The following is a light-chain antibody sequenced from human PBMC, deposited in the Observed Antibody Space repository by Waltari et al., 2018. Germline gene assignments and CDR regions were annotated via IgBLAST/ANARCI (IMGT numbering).Light chain of an antibody. V-gene: IGKV3-11*01. J-gene: IGKJ1*01. Sequence: EIVRTHTPRTLSLSPGGRAPLSCRASQSIFMSLAWYHQRPGQAPRLLIYGAYNRATDIPDRFSGSGSGTDFSLTISGLDPEDFAVYYCQHYGRLPVTFGQGTKVEIK. CDR2: GAY. CDR3: QHYGRLPVT. CDR1: QSIFMS.